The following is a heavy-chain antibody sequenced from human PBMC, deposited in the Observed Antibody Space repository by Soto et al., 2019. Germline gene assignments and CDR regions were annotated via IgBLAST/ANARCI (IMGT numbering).Heavy chain of an antibody. Sequence: ASVKVSCKASCYTFVSYGISWVRQAPGQGLEWMGWISPYNGNTNYAQKYQGRVTMNTDTSTSTVYMKLRSLRSDDTAVYYCSRDAQKWLVAAFDIWGQGTTVTVSS. D-gene: IGHD6-19*01. J-gene: IGHJ3*02. V-gene: IGHV1-18*01. CDR2: ISPYNGNT. CDR3: SRDAQKWLVAAFDI. CDR1: CYTFVSYG.